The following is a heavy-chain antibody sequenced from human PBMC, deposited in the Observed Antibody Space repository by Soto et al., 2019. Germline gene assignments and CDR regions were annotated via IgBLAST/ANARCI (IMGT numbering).Heavy chain of an antibody. J-gene: IGHJ6*02. CDR3: ARDRGFGMDV. V-gene: IGHV4-31*03. CDR2: VSHSGII. CDR1: GDSIISSGYC. Sequence: PSETLSLTCTFSGDSIISSGYCWSWIRQHPGKGLEWIGYVSHSGIIRYNPSLWSRLSILVDTSQNQFSLNLISVTAADTAVYYCARDRGFGMDVWGQGTTVTVSS.